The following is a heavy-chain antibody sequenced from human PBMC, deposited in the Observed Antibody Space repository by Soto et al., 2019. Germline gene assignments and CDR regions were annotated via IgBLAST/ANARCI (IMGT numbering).Heavy chain of an antibody. D-gene: IGHD3-10*01. J-gene: IGHJ4*02. Sequence: EVQLVESGGGLVQPGRSLRLSCAASGFTFDDHAMHWVRQAPGMGLEWVSGISWNSDTIGYADSVKGRFTVSRDNAKNFLYLPLNSPMAEDTALYYCAKAGNAYYHGAGSYGVFDYWGQGTLVTVSS. V-gene: IGHV3-9*01. CDR3: AKAGNAYYHGAGSYGVFDY. CDR1: GFTFDDHA. CDR2: ISWNSDTI.